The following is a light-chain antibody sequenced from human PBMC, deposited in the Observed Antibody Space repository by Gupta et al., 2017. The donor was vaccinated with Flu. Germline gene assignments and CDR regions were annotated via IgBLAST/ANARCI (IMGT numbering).Light chain of an antibody. Sequence: SPGQTASITCSGDNLGDKYASWYQQKPGQSPVLVIYKDTKRPAGTPERFSGSNSGNTATLTISGTQAMDEADYYCQAWDSTTGVFGTGTKVTVL. CDR1: NLGDKY. J-gene: IGLJ1*01. CDR2: KDT. V-gene: IGLV3-1*01. CDR3: QAWDSTTGV.